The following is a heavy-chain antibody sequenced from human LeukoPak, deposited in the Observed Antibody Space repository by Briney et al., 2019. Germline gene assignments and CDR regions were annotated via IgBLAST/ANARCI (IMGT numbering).Heavy chain of an antibody. CDR3: ASSITMIVVVTPAPNFDY. V-gene: IGHV1-2*02. Sequence: HGASVKVSCKASGYTFTEYYMHWVRQAPGKGLEWMGCFNPNSGDKNYAQKFQGRVTMTRDTSISTAYMELSRLRSDDTAVYYCASSITMIVVVTPAPNFDYWGQGTLVTVSS. CDR1: GYTFTEYY. D-gene: IGHD3-22*01. CDR2: FNPNSGDK. J-gene: IGHJ4*02.